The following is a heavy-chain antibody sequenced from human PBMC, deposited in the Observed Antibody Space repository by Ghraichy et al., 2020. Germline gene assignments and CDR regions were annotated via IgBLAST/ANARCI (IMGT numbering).Heavy chain of an antibody. CDR2: FYNSGST. J-gene: IGHJ4*02. D-gene: IGHD1-26*01. CDR1: GGSISSDY. V-gene: IGHV4-4*07. Sequence: SETLSLTCTVSGGSISSDYWSWIRQPAGKGLEWIGRFYNSGSTNYNPSLKSRVTMSVDTSKSQFSLRLTSVTAADTAVYYCARDLQSRFDSTARYGGYYFDYWGQGALVTVSS. CDR3: ARDLQSRFDSTARYGGYYFDY.